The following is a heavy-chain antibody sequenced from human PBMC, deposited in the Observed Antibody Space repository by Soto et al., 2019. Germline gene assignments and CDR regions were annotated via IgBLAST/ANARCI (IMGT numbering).Heavy chain of an antibody. CDR1: GFTVSSNY. CDR2: IYSGGST. Sequence: PGGSLRLSCAASGFTVSSNYMSWVRQAPGKGLEWVSVIYSGGSTDYADSVKGRFTISRDNSKNTLYLQMNSLRVEDTAVYYCARGGVGDSSSHDYWGQGTLVTVSS. V-gene: IGHV3-53*01. J-gene: IGHJ4*02. CDR3: ARGGVGDSSSHDY. D-gene: IGHD6-6*01.